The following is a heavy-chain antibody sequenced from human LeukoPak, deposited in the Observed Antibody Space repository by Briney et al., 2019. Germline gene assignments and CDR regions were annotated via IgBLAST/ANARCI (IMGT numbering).Heavy chain of an antibody. J-gene: IGHJ4*02. V-gene: IGHV1-2*02. CDR3: ARDRSGDWYSPSSPDY. CDR1: GYTFTGYY. Sequence: ASVKVSCKASGYTFTGYYMHWVRQAPGQGLEWMGWINPNSGGTNYAQKFQGRVTMTRDTSISTAYMELSRLRSDDTAVYYCARDRSGDWYSPSSPDYWGQGTLVTVSS. D-gene: IGHD3-9*01. CDR2: INPNSGGT.